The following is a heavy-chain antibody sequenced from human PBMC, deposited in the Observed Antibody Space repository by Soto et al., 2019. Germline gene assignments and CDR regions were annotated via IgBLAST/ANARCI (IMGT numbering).Heavy chain of an antibody. CDR2: ISPIFGTA. CDR1: GGTFSSYA. CDR3: ARGPFLEWLYYYYYYGMDV. D-gene: IGHD3-3*02. V-gene: IGHV1-69*01. Sequence: QVQLVQSGAEVKKPGSSVKVSCKASGGTFSSYAISWVRQAPGQGLEWMGGISPIFGTANYAQKFQGRVTINSDESTSTAYMELSSLRSEDTAVYYCARGPFLEWLYYYYYYGMDVWGQGTTVTVSS. J-gene: IGHJ6*02.